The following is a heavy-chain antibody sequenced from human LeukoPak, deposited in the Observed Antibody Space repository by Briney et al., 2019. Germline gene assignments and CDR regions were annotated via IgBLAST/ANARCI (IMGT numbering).Heavy chain of an antibody. CDR1: GFTFSSYG. D-gene: IGHD2-2*01. CDR3: AKGDIVVVPPANHMDV. V-gene: IGHV3-30*18. Sequence: PGGSLRLSCAASGFTFSSYGMHWVRQAPGKGLEWVAVISYDGSNKYYADSVKGRFTISRDNSKNTLYLQMNSLRAEDTAVYYCAKGDIVVVPPANHMDVWGKGTTVTVSS. CDR2: ISYDGSNK. J-gene: IGHJ6*03.